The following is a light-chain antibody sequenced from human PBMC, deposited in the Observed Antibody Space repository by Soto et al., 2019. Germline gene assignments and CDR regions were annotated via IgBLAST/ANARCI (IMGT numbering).Light chain of an antibody. CDR3: QSYDSSLSDSGVV. CDR1: SSNIGAGYG. CDR2: DNI. V-gene: IGLV1-40*01. Sequence: QSVLTQPPSVSGAPGQRVTISCTGSSSNIGAGYGVHWYQHLPGTAPKLLIYDNINRPSGVPDRFSGSKSGTSASLAITGLQAEDEADYYCQSYDSSLSDSGVVFGGGTKLTVL. J-gene: IGLJ2*01.